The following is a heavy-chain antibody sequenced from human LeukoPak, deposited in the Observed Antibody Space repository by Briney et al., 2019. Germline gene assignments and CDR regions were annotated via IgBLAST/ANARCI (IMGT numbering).Heavy chain of an antibody. D-gene: IGHD3-16*02. CDR1: GYTFTSYG. CDR3: ARDWGDYDYVWGSYRYDY. CDR2: ISAYDGDT. Sequence: GASVKVSCKASGYTFTSYGISWVRPAPGQGLEWMGWISAYDGDTNYTQKLQGRVTMTTDTSTGTAYMELRSLRSDDTAVYYCARDWGDYDYVWGSYRYDYWGQGTLVTVSS. V-gene: IGHV1-18*01. J-gene: IGHJ4*02.